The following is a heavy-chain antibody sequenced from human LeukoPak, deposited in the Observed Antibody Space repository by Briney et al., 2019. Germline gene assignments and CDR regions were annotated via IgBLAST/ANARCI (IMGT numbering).Heavy chain of an antibody. CDR1: GFTFSSYG. CDR2: ISYDGSNK. D-gene: IGHD5-24*01. CDR3: AMSPVEMEVPYPVDY. Sequence: PGRSLRLSCAASGFTFSSYGMHWVRQAPGKGLEWVAVISYDGSNKYYADSVKGRFTISRDNSKNTLYLQMNSLRAEDTAVYYCAMSPVEMEVPYPVDYWGQGTLVTVSS. V-gene: IGHV3-30*03. J-gene: IGHJ4*02.